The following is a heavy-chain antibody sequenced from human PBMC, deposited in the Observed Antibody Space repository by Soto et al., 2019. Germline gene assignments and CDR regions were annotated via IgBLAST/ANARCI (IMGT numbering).Heavy chain of an antibody. CDR1: VFTVSSNY. D-gene: IGHD6-6*01. CDR3: ARTTTIAARPLLLFDY. V-gene: IGHV3-53*01. Sequence: GSLRLSCAASVFTVSSNYMSWVRQAPGKGLEWVSVIYSGGSTYYAGSVKGRFTISRDNSKNTLYLQMNSLRAEDTAVYYCARTTTIAARPLLLFDYWGQGTLVTVSS. CDR2: IYSGGST. J-gene: IGHJ4*02.